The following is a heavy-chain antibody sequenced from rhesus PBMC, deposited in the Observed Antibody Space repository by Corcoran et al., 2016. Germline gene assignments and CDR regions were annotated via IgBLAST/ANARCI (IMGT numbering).Heavy chain of an antibody. CDR1: GFTFSSSG. D-gene: IGHD2-21*01. V-gene: IGHV3-22*01. Sequence: EVQLVESGGGLVQPGGSLRLSCAASGFTFSSSGMHWARQAPGEGLQWVSAINAGGGSPWSTDSVKGRFTISRENAKNTLYLQMDSLRAEDTAVYYCARDGGWSLNYWGQGVLVTVSS. CDR3: ARDGGWSLNY. CDR2: INAGGGSP. J-gene: IGHJ4*01.